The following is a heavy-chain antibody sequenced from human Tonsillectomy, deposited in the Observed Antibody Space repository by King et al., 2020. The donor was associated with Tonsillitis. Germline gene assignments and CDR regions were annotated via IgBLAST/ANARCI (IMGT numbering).Heavy chain of an antibody. J-gene: IGHJ4*02. D-gene: IGHD3-10*01. V-gene: IGHV3-23*04. CDR2: ISVRGGIT. CDR3: AKVVSYGSGYDY. CDR1: GFTFSSYA. Sequence: VQLVESGGGLVQPGGSLRLSCAASGFTFSSYAMSWVRQAPGKGLEWVSGISVRGGITYYAHSVKGRFTISRDKSKNTLYLQMNRLRAEDTAVYYCAKVVSYGSGYDYWGQGTLVTVSS.